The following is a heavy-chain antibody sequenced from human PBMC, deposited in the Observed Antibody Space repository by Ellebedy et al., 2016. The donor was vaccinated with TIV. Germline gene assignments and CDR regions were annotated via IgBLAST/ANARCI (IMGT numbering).Heavy chain of an antibody. D-gene: IGHD3-9*01. CDR2: ISSSSSYI. CDR3: ARDKHYDILTGYYDY. V-gene: IGHV3-21*01. CDR1: GFTFSSYS. J-gene: IGHJ4*02. Sequence: GESLKISXAASGFTFSSYSMNWVRQAPGKGLEWVSSISSSSSYIYYADSVKGRFTISRDNAKNSLYLQMNSLRAEDTAVYYCARDKHYDILTGYYDYWGQGTLVTVSS.